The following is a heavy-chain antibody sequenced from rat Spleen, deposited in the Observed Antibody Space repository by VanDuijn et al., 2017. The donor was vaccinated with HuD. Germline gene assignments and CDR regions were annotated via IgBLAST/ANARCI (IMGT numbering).Heavy chain of an antibody. CDR1: GFTFRNYG. Sequence: EVQLVESDGGLVQPGRSLKLSCVASGFTFRNYGMTWIRQAPGKGLEWVASITNTGGSTYYLDSVKGRFTVSRDNAKNTLYLQMSSLRSEDTATYYCTRMRHYFDYWGQGVMVTVSS. CDR3: TRMRHYFDY. CDR2: ITNTGGST. J-gene: IGHJ2*01. V-gene: IGHV5-31*01.